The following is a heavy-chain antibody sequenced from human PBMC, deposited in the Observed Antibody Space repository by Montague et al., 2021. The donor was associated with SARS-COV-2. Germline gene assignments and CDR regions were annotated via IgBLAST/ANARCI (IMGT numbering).Heavy chain of an antibody. Sequence: PALVKPTQTLTLTCTFSGFSLSTSGMCVSWIRQPPGKALEWLALIDWDDDKYYSTSLKTRLTISTDTSKNQVVLTMTNMDPVDTATYYCARIRAGSTYDAFDIWGQGTMVTVSS. D-gene: IGHD3-10*01. CDR1: GFSLSTSGMC. V-gene: IGHV2-70*01. CDR3: ARIRAGSTYDAFDI. J-gene: IGHJ3*02. CDR2: IDWDDDK.